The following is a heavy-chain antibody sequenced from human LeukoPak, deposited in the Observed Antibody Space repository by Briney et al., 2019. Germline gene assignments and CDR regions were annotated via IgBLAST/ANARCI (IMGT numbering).Heavy chain of an antibody. D-gene: IGHD5-24*01. CDR3: ARDERWLQSELDY. J-gene: IGHJ4*02. Sequence: ASVKVSCKASGYTFTGYYMHWVRQAPGQGLEWMGWINPNSGGTNYAQKFQGRVIMTRDTSISIAYMELSRLRSDDTAVYYCARDERWLQSELDYWGQGTLVTVSS. CDR1: GYTFTGYY. CDR2: INPNSGGT. V-gene: IGHV1-2*02.